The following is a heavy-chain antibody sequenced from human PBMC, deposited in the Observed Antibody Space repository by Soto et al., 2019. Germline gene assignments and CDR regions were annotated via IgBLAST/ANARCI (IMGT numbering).Heavy chain of an antibody. V-gene: IGHV3-74*01. Sequence: EVQLLESGGGSVQPGGSLRLSCPASGITLSDFWMHWVRQAPGKGLVWVARINNDGRGTSYADFAKGRFTISKDDAKNTLYLQMNSLRADDTSLYYCTTTFEYWGRGTLVTVSS. CDR2: INNDGRGT. J-gene: IGHJ4*02. CDR1: GITLSDFW. CDR3: TTTFEY.